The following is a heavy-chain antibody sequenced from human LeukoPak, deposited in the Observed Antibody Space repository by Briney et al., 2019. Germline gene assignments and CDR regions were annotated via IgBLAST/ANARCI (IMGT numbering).Heavy chain of an antibody. Sequence: ASVKVSCKASGFTFTSFGFSWVRQAPGQGLEWMGWISAYNGNTNYAQKLQGRVTMTTDTSTSTAYMELRSLRSDDTAVYYCARDSPIVVVPAANLDGFDPWGQGTLVTVSS. CDR1: GFTFTSFG. D-gene: IGHD2-2*01. J-gene: IGHJ5*02. CDR2: ISAYNGNT. V-gene: IGHV1-18*01. CDR3: ARDSPIVVVPAANLDGFDP.